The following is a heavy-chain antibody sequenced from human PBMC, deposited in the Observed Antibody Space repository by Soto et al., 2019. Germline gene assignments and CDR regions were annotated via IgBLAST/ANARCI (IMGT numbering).Heavy chain of an antibody. CDR2: IYPGDSDT. CDR1: GYSFSSYW. D-gene: IGHD6-13*01. J-gene: IGHJ4*02. V-gene: IGHV5-51*01. Sequence: GESLKISCKGSGYSFSSYWIGWVRQMPGKGLEWMGIIYPGDSDTRYSPSFQGQVNISADKSISTAHRQGSSLKASDTAMYYCARVPGQLRDIDYWGQGTLVTVSS. CDR3: ARVPGQLRDIDY.